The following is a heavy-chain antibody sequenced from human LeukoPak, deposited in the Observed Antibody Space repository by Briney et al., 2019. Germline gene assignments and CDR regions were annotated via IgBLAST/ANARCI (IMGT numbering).Heavy chain of an antibody. CDR1: GDSINSFY. CDR2: IYYTGDT. Sequence: SETLSLTCTVSGDSINSFYWSWIRQPPGKGLEWIGYIYYTGDTNYNPSLKRRLTISLHKSTPRSSLQPTSVTAADTALYYCARYRVSQAGDYFHYWGQGTLVPVHS. CDR3: ARYRVSQAGDYFHY. D-gene: IGHD1-26*01. J-gene: IGHJ4*02. V-gene: IGHV4-59*01.